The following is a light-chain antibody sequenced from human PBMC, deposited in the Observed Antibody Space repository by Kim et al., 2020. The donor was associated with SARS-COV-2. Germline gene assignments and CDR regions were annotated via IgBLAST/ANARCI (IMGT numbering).Light chain of an antibody. Sequence: SASVGDRVTIRGRASRSISNYLAWYQQKPGTVPNLLICSASTLQSGVPSRFSGSGSGTDFTLNISSLQPEDVGTYYCQQSTGAPYTFGQGTKLEI. V-gene: IGKV1-27*01. CDR2: SAS. CDR3: QQSTGAPYT. CDR1: RSISNY. J-gene: IGKJ2*01.